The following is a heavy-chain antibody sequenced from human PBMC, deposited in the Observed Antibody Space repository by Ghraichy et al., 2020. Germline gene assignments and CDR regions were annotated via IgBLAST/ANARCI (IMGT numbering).Heavy chain of an antibody. V-gene: IGHV3-48*02. D-gene: IGHD3-10*01. Sequence: LSLTCAASGFTFSSYSMNWVRQAPGKGLEWVSYISSSSSTIYYADSVKGRFTISRDNAKNSLYLQMNSLRDEDTAVYYCARGNSYGSGSYYNNDYYYYYGMDVWGQGTTVTVSS. J-gene: IGHJ6*02. CDR1: GFTFSSYS. CDR2: ISSSSSTI. CDR3: ARGNSYGSGSYYNNDYYYYYGMDV.